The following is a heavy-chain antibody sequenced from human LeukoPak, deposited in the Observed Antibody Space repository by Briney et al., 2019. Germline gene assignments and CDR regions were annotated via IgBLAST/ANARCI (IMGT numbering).Heavy chain of an antibody. CDR2: TPYDGSNK. CDR1: EFSFGSFG. CDR3: AKDKGIYYYGMDV. V-gene: IGHV3-30*18. D-gene: IGHD6-13*01. Sequence: RLVYPASEFSFGSFGMDWGRQTLGKRLKWVAVTPYDGSNKYYADSVKGRFTISRDNSKNTLYLQMNSLRAEDTAVYFCAKDKGIYYYGMDVWGQGTTVTVSS. J-gene: IGHJ6*02.